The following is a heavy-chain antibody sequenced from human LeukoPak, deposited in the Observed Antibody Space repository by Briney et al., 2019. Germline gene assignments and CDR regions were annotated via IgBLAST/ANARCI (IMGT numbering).Heavy chain of an antibody. CDR2: ISGSGGST. D-gene: IGHD6-19*01. V-gene: IGHV3-23*01. Sequence: GGSLRLSCAASGFFFSNYGVSWVRQAPGKGLEWVSAISGSGGSTYYADSVKGRFTISRDNSKNTLYLQMNSLRAEDTAVYYCAKVSSGWYGAWADYWGQGTLVTVSS. J-gene: IGHJ4*02. CDR3: AKVSSGWYGAWADY. CDR1: GFFFSNYG.